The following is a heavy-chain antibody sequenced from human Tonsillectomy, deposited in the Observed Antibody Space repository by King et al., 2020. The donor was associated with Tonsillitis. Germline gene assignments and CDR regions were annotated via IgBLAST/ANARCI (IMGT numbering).Heavy chain of an antibody. CDR1: GFSFRSYW. V-gene: IGHV3-7*03. J-gene: IGHJ6*02. Sequence: VQLVESGGGLVQPGGSLRVSCVASGFSFRSYWMTWVRQAPGKGLEWVASIQQDGGAKNYMDSVKGRFIISKDNAKNSLYLQMNSRRAEDTAVYYCARVNIVNWNDPNYHHYAMDVWGQGTTVTVSS. CDR2: IQQDGGAK. CDR3: ARVNIVNWNDPNYHHYAMDV. D-gene: IGHD1-1*01.